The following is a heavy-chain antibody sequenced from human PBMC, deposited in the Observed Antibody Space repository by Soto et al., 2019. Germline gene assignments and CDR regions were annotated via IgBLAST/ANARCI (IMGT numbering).Heavy chain of an antibody. CDR3: ARGPPVLPVDY. D-gene: IGHD4-17*01. V-gene: IGHV3-13*01. CDR1: GFTFSSYD. CDR2: IGTAGDT. J-gene: IGHJ4*02. Sequence: GGSLRLSCAASGFTFSSYDMHWVRQATGKGLEWVSAIGTAGDTYYPGSVKGRFTISRENAKNSLYLQMNSLRAEDTAVYYCARGPPVLPVDYWGQGTLVTVSS.